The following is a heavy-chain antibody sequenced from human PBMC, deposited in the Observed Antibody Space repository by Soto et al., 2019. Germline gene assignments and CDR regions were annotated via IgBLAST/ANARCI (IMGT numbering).Heavy chain of an antibody. V-gene: IGHV4-39*01. Sequence: PSVTLSLTCTVAGGSISSSSYYWGWISQPPGKGLEWIGSIYYSGSTYYNPSLKSRVTISRDNAKNTLYLQMNSLRAEDTAVYYCARGTLGYCISTSWPPGMEVWGQGTTVTVSS. CDR1: GGSISSSSYY. D-gene: IGHD2-2*01. CDR3: ARGTLGYCISTSWPPGMEV. CDR2: IYYSGST. J-gene: IGHJ6*02.